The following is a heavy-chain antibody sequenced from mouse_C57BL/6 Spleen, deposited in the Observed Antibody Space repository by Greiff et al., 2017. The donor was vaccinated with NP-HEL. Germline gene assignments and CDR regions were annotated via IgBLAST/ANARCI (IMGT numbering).Heavy chain of an antibody. CDR2: INPNNGGT. V-gene: IGHV1-26*01. J-gene: IGHJ2*01. D-gene: IGHD1-1*01. CDR3: ARFPRITTVEGFDY. Sequence: VQLQQSGPELVKPGASVKISCKASGYTFTDYYMNWVKQSHGKSLEWIGDINPNNGGTSYNQKFKGKATLTVDKSSSTAYMELRSLTSEDSAVYYCARFPRITTVEGFDYWGQGTTLTVSS. CDR1: GYTFTDYY.